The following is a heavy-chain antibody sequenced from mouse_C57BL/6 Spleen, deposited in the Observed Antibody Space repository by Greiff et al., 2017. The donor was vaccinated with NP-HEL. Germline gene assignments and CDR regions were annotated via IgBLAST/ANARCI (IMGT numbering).Heavy chain of an antibody. D-gene: IGHD2-4*01. V-gene: IGHV2-9-1*01. Sequence: VKLMESGPGLVAPSQSLSITCTVSGFSLTSYAISWVRQPPGKGLEWLGVIWTGGGTNYNSALKSRLSISKDNSKSQVFLKMNSLQTDDTARYYCARTDYDYDGGHFDYWGQGTTLTVSS. CDR3: ARTDYDYDGGHFDY. J-gene: IGHJ2*01. CDR1: GFSLTSYA. CDR2: IWTGGGT.